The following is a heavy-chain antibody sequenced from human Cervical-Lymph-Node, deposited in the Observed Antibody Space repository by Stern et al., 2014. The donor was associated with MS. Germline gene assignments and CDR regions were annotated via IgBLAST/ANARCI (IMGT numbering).Heavy chain of an antibody. D-gene: IGHD1-14*01. CDR2: ISSSSNYI. CDR1: GFNFNSYT. Sequence: EVQLEESGGGLVKPGGSLRLSCAASGFNFNSYTINWVRQAPGKGLEWISSISSSSNYIYYADPVKGRFTISRDNAQNSLYLQMSNLRAEDTAVYYCASAPETAPQYFDYWGQGTLVTVSS. V-gene: IGHV3-21*01. CDR3: ASAPETAPQYFDY. J-gene: IGHJ4*02.